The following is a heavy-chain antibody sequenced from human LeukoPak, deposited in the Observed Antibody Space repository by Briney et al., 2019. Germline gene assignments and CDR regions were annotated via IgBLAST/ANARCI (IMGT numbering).Heavy chain of an antibody. CDR1: GFTFSSYS. J-gene: IGHJ4*02. CDR3: ARDLESYCSSTSCYQFDY. CDR2: ISSSSSTI. Sequence: GGSLRLSCAASGFTFSSYSMNWVRQAPGKGLEWVSYISSSSSTIYYADSVKGRFTISRDNAKNSLYLQMNSLRAEDTAVYYCARDLESYCSSTSCYQFDYWGQGTQVTVSS. V-gene: IGHV3-48*01. D-gene: IGHD2-2*01.